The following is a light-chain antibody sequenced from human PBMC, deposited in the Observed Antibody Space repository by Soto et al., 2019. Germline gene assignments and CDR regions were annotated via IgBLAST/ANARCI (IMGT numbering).Light chain of an antibody. CDR2: AAS. CDR3: QQSYSSPRT. V-gene: IGKV1-39*01. Sequence: DIQMTQSPSSLSASVGDRVTITCWASQTIRNSLNWYQHKPGKAPNLLISAASSLHTGVPSRFSGSGYGTDFTLTISGLQPEDFVTYYCQQSYSSPRTFGQGTKVDIK. CDR1: QTIRNS. J-gene: IGKJ1*01.